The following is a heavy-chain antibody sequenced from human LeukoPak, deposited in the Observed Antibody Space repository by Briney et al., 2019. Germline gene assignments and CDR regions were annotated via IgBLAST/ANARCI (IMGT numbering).Heavy chain of an antibody. Sequence: ASVKVSCKPSGYTFTGYYLHWVRQAPGQALEWMGWMNLNTGATAYAQNFQGRVAMSRDTSIDTAYMDLSSLTSDDTAVYYCARDHVGSGWPRPWYFEFWGQGTLVTVSS. V-gene: IGHV1-2*02. CDR2: MNLNTGAT. CDR3: ARDHVGSGWPRPWYFEF. J-gene: IGHJ4*02. CDR1: GYTFTGYY. D-gene: IGHD6-19*01.